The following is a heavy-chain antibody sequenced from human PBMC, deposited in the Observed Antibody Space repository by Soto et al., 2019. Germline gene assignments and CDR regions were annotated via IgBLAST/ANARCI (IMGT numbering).Heavy chain of an antibody. CDR3: AKYRTVTTFTHIDY. J-gene: IGHJ4*02. Sequence: GGSLRLSCAASGFTFSGYAMSWVRQAPGKGLEWVSVISGSGGNTYYADSVKGRFTISRDNSKNTLYLQMNSLRAEDTAVYYCAKYRTVTTFTHIDYWGQGTLVTVSS. CDR1: GFTFSGYA. CDR2: ISGSGGNT. V-gene: IGHV3-23*01. D-gene: IGHD4-17*01.